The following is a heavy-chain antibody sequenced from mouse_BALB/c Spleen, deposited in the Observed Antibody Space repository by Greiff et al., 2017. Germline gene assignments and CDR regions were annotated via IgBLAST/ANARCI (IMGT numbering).Heavy chain of an antibody. CDR2: ISNLAYSI. CDR3: ARSRSYAMDY. CDR1: GFTFSDYG. Sequence: EVQLVESGGGLVQPGGSRKLSCAASGFTFSDYGMAWVRQAPGKGPEWVAFISNLAYSIYYADTVTGRFTISRENAKNTLYLEMSSLRSEDTAMYYCARSRSYAMDYWGQGTSVTVSS. J-gene: IGHJ4*01. V-gene: IGHV5-15*02.